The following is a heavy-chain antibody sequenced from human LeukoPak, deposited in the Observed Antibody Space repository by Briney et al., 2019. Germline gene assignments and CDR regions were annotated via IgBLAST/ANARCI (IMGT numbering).Heavy chain of an antibody. CDR2: TYYRSKWYN. J-gene: IGHJ4*02. CDR1: GDSVSSNSAA. D-gene: IGHD5-24*01. CDR3: ARGGVATIDATFAY. Sequence: SQTLSLTCAIYGDSVSSNSAAWNWIRQSPSRGLEWLGRTYYRSKWYNDYAVSVKSRITINPDTSKNQFSLQLNSVTPEDTAVYYCARGGVATIDATFAYWGQGTPVTVSS. V-gene: IGHV6-1*01.